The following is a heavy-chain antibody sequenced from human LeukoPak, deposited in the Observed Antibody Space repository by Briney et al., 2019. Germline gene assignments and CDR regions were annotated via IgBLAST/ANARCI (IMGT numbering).Heavy chain of an antibody. CDR2: ISSSSSYI. D-gene: IGHD6-19*01. CDR1: VFTFSSYS. Sequence: GGSLRLSCAASVFTFSSYSMNWVRQAPGKGLEWVSSISSSSSYIYYADSVKGRFTISRDNAKNSLYLQMNSLRAEDTAVYYCARDDGGGWTDVAFDIWGQGTMVTVSS. J-gene: IGHJ3*02. CDR3: ARDDGGGWTDVAFDI. V-gene: IGHV3-21*01.